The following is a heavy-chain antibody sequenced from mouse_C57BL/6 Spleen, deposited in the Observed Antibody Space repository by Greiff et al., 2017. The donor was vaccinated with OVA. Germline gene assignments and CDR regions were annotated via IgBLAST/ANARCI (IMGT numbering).Heavy chain of an antibody. CDR3: TRSGIYGSYAMDY. Sequence: VQLQQSGAELVRPGASVTLSCKASGYTFTDYEMHWVKQTPVHGLEWIGAIDPETGGTAYNQKFKGKAILTADKSSSTAYMELRSLTSEDSAVYYCTRSGIYGSYAMDYWGQGTSVTVSS. CDR1: GYTFTDYE. D-gene: IGHD2-2*01. V-gene: IGHV1-15*01. J-gene: IGHJ4*01. CDR2: IDPETGGT.